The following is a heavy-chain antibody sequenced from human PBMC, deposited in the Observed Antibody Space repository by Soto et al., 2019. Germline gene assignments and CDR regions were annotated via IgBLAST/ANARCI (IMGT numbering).Heavy chain of an antibody. V-gene: IGHV4-31*03. Sequence: QVQLQESGPGLVKPSQTLSLTCTVSGGSISSGGYYWSWIRQHPGKGLEWIGYIYYSGSTYYNPSLKGRVTISVDASKNQFALKLSSVTAADTAVYYCARFYGDRAYFDYWGQGTLVTVSS. D-gene: IGHD4-17*01. J-gene: IGHJ4*02. CDR3: ARFYGDRAYFDY. CDR1: GGSISSGGYY. CDR2: IYYSGST.